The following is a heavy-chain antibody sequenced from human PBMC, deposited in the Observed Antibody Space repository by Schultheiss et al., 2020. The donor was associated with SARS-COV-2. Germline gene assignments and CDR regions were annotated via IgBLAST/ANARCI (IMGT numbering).Heavy chain of an antibody. CDR2: IYTSEST. Sequence: SQTLSLTCTVSGGSISSYYWSWIRQPPGKGLEWIGRIYTSESTNYNPSLKSRVTISVDTSKNQFSLKLSSVTAADTAVYYCARDLSRQYASWGQGTLVTVSS. CDR3: ARDLSRQYAS. J-gene: IGHJ4*02. CDR1: GGSISSYY. D-gene: IGHD2-8*01. V-gene: IGHV4-4*07.